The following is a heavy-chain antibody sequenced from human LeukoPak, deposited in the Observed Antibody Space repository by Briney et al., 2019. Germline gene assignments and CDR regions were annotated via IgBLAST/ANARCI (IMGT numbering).Heavy chain of an antibody. CDR3: SSSGVEEWPGLHF. D-gene: IGHD3-3*01. V-gene: IGHV1-2*02. CDR2: INPNSGGT. CDR1: GYTFTGYY. J-gene: IGHJ4*02. Sequence: ASVKVSCKASGYTFTGYYMHWVRQAPGQGLEWMGWINPNSGGTNYAQKFQGRVTMTRDTSISTAYMELSRLRSDDTAVDYCSSSGVEEWPGLHFWGQGTLVSVSA.